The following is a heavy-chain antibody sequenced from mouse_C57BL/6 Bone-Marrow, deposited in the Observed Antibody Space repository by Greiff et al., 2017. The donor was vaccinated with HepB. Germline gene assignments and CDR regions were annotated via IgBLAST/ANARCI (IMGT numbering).Heavy chain of an antibody. CDR1: GFTFSSYA. CDR3: ARGLGEGYFDY. CDR2: ISDGGSYT. J-gene: IGHJ2*01. V-gene: IGHV5-4*01. Sequence: EVQVVESGGGLVKPGGSLKLSCAASGFTFSSYAMSWVRQTPEKRLEWVATISDGGSYTYYPDNVKGRFTISRDNAKNNPYLQMSQLKAEDTAMYYCARGLGEGYFDYWGQGTTLTVSS. D-gene: IGHD3-1*01.